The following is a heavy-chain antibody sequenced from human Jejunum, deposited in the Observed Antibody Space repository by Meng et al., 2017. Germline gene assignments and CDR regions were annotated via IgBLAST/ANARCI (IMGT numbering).Heavy chain of an antibody. CDR2: IYYGGTT. V-gene: IGHV4-61*01. J-gene: IGHJ4*02. Sequence: QGQWQGPGPGLVRPSETLSLTCPVSGGSVSSGSYYWSWIRQPPGKGLEWIGYIYYGGTTNYNPSLKSRVTISADTSKNQFSLKLSSVTAADTAVYYCARGSRGYSYGWGQGTLVTVSS. CDR3: ARGSRGYSYG. CDR1: GGSVSSGSYY. D-gene: IGHD5-18*01.